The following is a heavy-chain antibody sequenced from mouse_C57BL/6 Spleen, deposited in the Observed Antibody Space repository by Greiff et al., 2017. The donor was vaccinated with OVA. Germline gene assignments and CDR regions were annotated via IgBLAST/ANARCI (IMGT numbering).Heavy chain of an antibody. D-gene: IGHD1-1*01. J-gene: IGHJ2*01. CDR2: ISSGGSYT. CDR1: GFTFSSYG. Sequence: DVQVVASWGDFVKPGGSLKLSCAASGFTFSSYGMSWVRQTPDKRLEWVATISSGGSYTYYPDSVKGRFTISRDNAKNTLYLQLSSLKSEDTAMYYCARQVITTVVAFDYWGQGTTLTVSS. V-gene: IGHV5-6*01. CDR3: ARQVITTVVAFDY.